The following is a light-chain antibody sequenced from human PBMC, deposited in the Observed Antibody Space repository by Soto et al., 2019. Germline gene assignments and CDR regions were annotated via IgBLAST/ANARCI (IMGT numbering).Light chain of an antibody. CDR3: CSYAGSSADVV. CDR2: EGS. V-gene: IGLV2-23*01. Sequence: QSALTQPASVSGSPGQSITISCTGTSSDVGSYNLVSWYQQHPGKAPKLMIYEGSKRPSGVSHRFSGSKSGNTASLTISGLHAEDEADYYCCSYAGSSADVVFGGGTKLTVL. J-gene: IGLJ2*01. CDR1: SSDVGSYNL.